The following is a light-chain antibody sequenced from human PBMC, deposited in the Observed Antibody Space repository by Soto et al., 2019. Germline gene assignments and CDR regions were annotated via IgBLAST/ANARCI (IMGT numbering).Light chain of an antibody. V-gene: IGKV1-9*01. J-gene: IGKJ5*01. CDR2: AAS. Sequence: EIQLTQSPSFLSASVGDRVTITCRASQGLSSDLAWYQQKPGKAPKLLIYAASTLQSGVPSRFSGSGSGTEFTLTISSLQPEDFATYYCQQLNSYPITFGQETRLEIK. CDR3: QQLNSYPIT. CDR1: QGLSSD.